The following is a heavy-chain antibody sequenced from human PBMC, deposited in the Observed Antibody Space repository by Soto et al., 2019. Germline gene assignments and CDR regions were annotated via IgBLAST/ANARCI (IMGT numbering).Heavy chain of an antibody. CDR3: ARNGGSTWYYFDS. Sequence: SETLYLTCAVNGGSFTGYYGCWIRQSPGKGLEWIGEVSHRGSTNYNPSLKSRVTISIDTSKNQFFLKLNSVTAADTGMYYCARNGGSTWYYFDSWGQGTVVT. D-gene: IGHD6-13*01. V-gene: IGHV4-34*01. J-gene: IGHJ4*02. CDR1: GGSFTGYY. CDR2: VSHRGST.